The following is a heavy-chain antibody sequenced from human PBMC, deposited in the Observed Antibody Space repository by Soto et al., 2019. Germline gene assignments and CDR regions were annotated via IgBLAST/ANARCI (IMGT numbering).Heavy chain of an antibody. CDR1: AYTFINSD. CDR2: INPGSGKT. V-gene: IGHV1-8*02. CDR3: ARMELFGTLIWLDP. J-gene: IGHJ5*02. D-gene: IGHD3-10*01. Sequence: ASVKVSCNASAYTFINSDISWVRQATGQGLGWMEWINPGSGKTGYANKFQSRVTMTRAASTSTTHLERSSLTSEYTAVYYCARMELFGTLIWLDPWGLRTLVTVSS.